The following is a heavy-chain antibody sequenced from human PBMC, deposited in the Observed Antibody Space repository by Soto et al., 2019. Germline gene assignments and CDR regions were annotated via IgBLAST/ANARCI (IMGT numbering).Heavy chain of an antibody. J-gene: IGHJ4*02. CDR3: ARDNDSSGHYLGY. Sequence: SETLSLTCTVSGGSISSYYWSWIRQPPGKGLEWIGYIYYSGSTNYNPSLKSRVTISVDTSKNQFSLKLSSVTAADTAVYYCARDNDSSGHYLGYWGQGTLVTVSS. V-gene: IGHV4-59*01. D-gene: IGHD3-22*01. CDR1: GGSISSYY. CDR2: IYYSGST.